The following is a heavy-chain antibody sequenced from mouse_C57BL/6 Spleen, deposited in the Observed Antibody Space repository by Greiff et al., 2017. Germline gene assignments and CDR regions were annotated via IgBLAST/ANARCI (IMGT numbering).Heavy chain of an antibody. CDR2: IDPENGDT. Sequence: EVKLMESGAELVRPGASVKLSCTASGFNIKDDYMHWVKQRPEQGLEWIGWIDPENGDTEYASKFQGKATITADTSSNTAYLQLSSLTSEDTAVYYCTRGVYYYLDYWGQGTTLTVSS. CDR1: GFNIKDDY. J-gene: IGHJ2*01. D-gene: IGHD1-1*01. V-gene: IGHV14-4*01. CDR3: TRGVYYYLDY.